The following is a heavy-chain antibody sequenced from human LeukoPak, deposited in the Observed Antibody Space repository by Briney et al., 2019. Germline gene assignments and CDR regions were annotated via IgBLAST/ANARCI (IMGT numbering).Heavy chain of an antibody. D-gene: IGHD6-6*01. Sequence: GGSLRLSCAASGFTFSSYAMSWVRQAPGKGLEWVSAISGSGGSTYYADSVKGRFTISRDNAKKSLFLQMNSLRAEDTALYYCARDPSYSSSSPYFDYWGQGVLVTVSS. CDR2: ISGSGGST. CDR3: ARDPSYSSSSPYFDY. J-gene: IGHJ4*02. V-gene: IGHV3-23*01. CDR1: GFTFSSYA.